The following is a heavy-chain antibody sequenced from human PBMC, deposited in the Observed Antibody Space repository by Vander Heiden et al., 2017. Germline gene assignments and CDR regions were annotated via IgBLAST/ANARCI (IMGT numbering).Heavy chain of an antibody. Sequence: QVQLVQSGAEVKKPGASVKVSCKASGYTFTSYDITWVRQATGQGLEWMGWMNPNSGNTGYAQKFQGRVTMTSNTSISTAYMELSSLRSEDTAVYYCARDISSSWSYYYYYGMDVWGQGTTVTVSS. CDR2: MNPNSGNT. D-gene: IGHD6-13*01. V-gene: IGHV1-8*01. J-gene: IGHJ6*02. CDR3: ARDISSSWSYYYYYGMDV. CDR1: GYTFTSYD.